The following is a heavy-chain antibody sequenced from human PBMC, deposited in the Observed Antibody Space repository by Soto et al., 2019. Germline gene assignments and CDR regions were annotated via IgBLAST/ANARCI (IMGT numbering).Heavy chain of an antibody. CDR3: ASSRDGYNFGY. J-gene: IGHJ4*02. Sequence: WTWIRQHPGKGLEWIGYIYSSGTTYYNPSLKSRLTISVDTSKNQFSLKLSPVTAADTAVYYCASSRDGYNFGYWGQGTLVTVSS. V-gene: IGHV4-31*02. CDR2: IYSSGTT. D-gene: IGHD5-12*01.